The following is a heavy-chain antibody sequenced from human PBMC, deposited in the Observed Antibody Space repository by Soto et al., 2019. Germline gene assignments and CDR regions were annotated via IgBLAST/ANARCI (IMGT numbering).Heavy chain of an antibody. V-gene: IGHV5-51*01. D-gene: IGHD3-3*01. Sequence: GESLKISCKGSGYNFAGYWIAWVRQMPGKGLELMGIIYPSDSDTRYRPSFQGQVTISADKSISSAYLQWSSLRASDTAMYYCERGGVSTRTFDYWGQRTPVTLSS. CDR1: GYNFAGYW. CDR2: IYPSDSDT. CDR3: ERGGVSTRTFDY. J-gene: IGHJ4*02.